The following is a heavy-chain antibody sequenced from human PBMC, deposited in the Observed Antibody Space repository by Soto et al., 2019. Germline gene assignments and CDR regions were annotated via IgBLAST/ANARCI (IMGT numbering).Heavy chain of an antibody. CDR2: ISSSTSYV. J-gene: IGHJ3*01. V-gene: IGHV3-21*01. CDR1: GFTFSRYG. D-gene: IGHD2-2*01. Sequence: PGGSLRLSCAASGFTFSRYGMNWLRQAPGKGLEWVASISSSTSYVYYADSVKGRFTISRDNAKNSLDLQMNGLRDDDTAVYYCARVGRGFCSSTRCYTDGFDLWGQGTMVTVSS. CDR3: ARVGRGFCSSTRCYTDGFDL.